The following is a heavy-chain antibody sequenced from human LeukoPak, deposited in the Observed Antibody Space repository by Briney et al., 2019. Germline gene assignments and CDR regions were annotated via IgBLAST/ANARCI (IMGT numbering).Heavy chain of an antibody. CDR1: GGSISSSYYY. J-gene: IGHJ4*02. CDR2: IYYSGST. Sequence: SETLSLTCTVSGGSISSSYYYWGWIRQPPGKGLEWIGSIYYSGSTYYNPSLKSRVTISVDTSKNQLSLKLRSVTAADTAVYYCARLGAGPTYYDFWSGYSSFYFDYWGQGTLVTVSS. CDR3: ARLGAGPTYYDFWSGYSSFYFDY. D-gene: IGHD3-3*01. V-gene: IGHV4-39*01.